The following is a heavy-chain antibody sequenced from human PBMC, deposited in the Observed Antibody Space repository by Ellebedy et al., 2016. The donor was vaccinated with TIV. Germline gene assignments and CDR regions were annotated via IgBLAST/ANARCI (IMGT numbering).Heavy chain of an antibody. CDR2: VSGRGGET. CDR1: GFVFSNHA. Sequence: PGGSLRLSCAASGFVFSNHAMTWVRQAPGKGLEGVSGVSGRGGETFYANSVKGRFTISRDNSGNTVYLQMNGLRGEDTAVYYCARDQRYNDFSSGYLDYYYGMDVWGQGTTVTVSS. V-gene: IGHV3-23*01. D-gene: IGHD3-3*01. CDR3: ARDQRYNDFSSGYLDYYYGMDV. J-gene: IGHJ6*02.